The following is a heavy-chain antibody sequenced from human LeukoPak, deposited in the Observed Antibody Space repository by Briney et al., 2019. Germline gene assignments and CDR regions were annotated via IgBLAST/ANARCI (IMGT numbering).Heavy chain of an antibody. V-gene: IGHV1-2*02. CDR1: GYTFTGYY. J-gene: IGHJ4*02. CDR2: INPNSGGA. D-gene: IGHD4-23*01. Sequence: GASVKVSCKASGYTFTGYYMHWVRQAPGQGLEWMGWINPNSGGANYAQKFQGRVTMTRDTSISTAYMELSRLTSDDTAVYYCARWTTVVTPVPDYWGQGTLVTVSS. CDR3: ARWTTVVTPVPDY.